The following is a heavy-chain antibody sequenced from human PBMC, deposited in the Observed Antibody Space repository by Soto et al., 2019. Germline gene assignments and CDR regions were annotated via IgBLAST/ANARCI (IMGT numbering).Heavy chain of an antibody. CDR2: ISSTGNTI. Sequence: QVQLVESGGGLVKPGGSLRLSCAASGFTFSDYYMSWIRQAPGKGLEWVSYISSTGNTIYYADSVEGRFTTSRDNAKNSLYLQMNSLRAEDTAVYYCARDPVLLWFGELSNFVYWGQGTLVTVSS. CDR1: GFTFSDYY. V-gene: IGHV3-11*01. D-gene: IGHD3-10*01. CDR3: ARDPVLLWFGELSNFVY. J-gene: IGHJ4*02.